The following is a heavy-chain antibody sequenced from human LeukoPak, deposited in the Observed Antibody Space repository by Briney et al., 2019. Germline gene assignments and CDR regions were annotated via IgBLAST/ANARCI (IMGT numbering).Heavy chain of an antibody. D-gene: IGHD3-10*01. CDR3: ARSMVRGVDDY. J-gene: IGHJ4*02. CDR2: INPNSGGT. V-gene: IGHV1-2*06. Sequence: ASVKVSCKASGYTFTCYYMHWVRQAPAQGLEWMGRINPNSGGTNYAQKFQGRVTMTRDTSISTAYIELSRLRSDDTTVYYCARSMVRGVDDYWGQGTLVTVSS. CDR1: GYTFTCYY.